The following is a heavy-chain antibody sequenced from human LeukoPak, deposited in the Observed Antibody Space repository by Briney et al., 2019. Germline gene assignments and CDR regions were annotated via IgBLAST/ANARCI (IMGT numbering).Heavy chain of an antibody. CDR2: IYSGGST. D-gene: IGHD2-15*01. Sequence: GGSLRLSCAASGFTVSSNYMSWVRQAPGKGLEWVSVIYSGGSTYYADSVKGRFTIPRDNSKNTLYLQMNSLRAEDTAVYYCGVVAATPTFDPWGQGTLVTVSS. CDR1: GFTVSSNY. V-gene: IGHV3-66*01. J-gene: IGHJ5*02. CDR3: GVVAATPTFDP.